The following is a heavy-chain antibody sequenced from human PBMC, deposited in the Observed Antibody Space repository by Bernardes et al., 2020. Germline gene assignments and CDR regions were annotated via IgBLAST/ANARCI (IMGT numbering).Heavy chain of an antibody. J-gene: IGHJ3*02. V-gene: IGHV1-24*01. CDR2: FDPEDGET. CDR1: GYTLTELS. CDR3: ATDYGRGDAFDI. Sequence: ASVKVSCKVSGYTLTELSMHWVRQAPGKGLEWMGGFDPEDGETIYAQKFQGRVTMTEDTSTDTAYMELSSLRSEDTAVYYCATDYGRGDAFDIWGQGTMVTVSS. D-gene: IGHD4-17*01.